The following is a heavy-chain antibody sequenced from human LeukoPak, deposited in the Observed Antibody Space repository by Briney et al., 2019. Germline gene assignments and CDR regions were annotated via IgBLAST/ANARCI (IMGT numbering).Heavy chain of an antibody. D-gene: IGHD3-3*01. CDR2: INPNSGGT. Sequence: ASVTVSCKASGYTLTGYYMHWVRQAPGQGLEWMGWINPNSGGTNYAQKSQGRVTMTRDTTISTAYVELSRLRSDDTAVYYCARVPGLRFLGPRTYYFDYWGQGTLVTVSS. CDR3: ARVPGLRFLGPRTYYFDY. CDR1: GYTLTGYY. V-gene: IGHV1-2*02. J-gene: IGHJ4*02.